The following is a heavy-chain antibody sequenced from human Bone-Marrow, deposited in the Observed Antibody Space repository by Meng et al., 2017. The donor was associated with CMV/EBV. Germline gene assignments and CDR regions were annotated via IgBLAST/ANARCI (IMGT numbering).Heavy chain of an antibody. CDR3: ARTQVAGTPNWFDP. J-gene: IGHJ5*02. Sequence: ASVKVSCKASGYTFTGYYMHWVRQAPGQGLEWMGWINPNSGGTNYAQKFQGRVTMTRDTSISTAYMELSRLRSDDTAVYYCARTQVAGTPNWFDPWGQGTLVTVSS. CDR2: INPNSGGT. CDR1: GYTFTGYY. D-gene: IGHD6-19*01. V-gene: IGHV1-2*02.